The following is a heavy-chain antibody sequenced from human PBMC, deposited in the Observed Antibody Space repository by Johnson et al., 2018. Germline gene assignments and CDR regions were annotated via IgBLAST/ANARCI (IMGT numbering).Heavy chain of an antibody. V-gene: IGHV5-51*01. CDR1: GYSFTSYW. Sequence: VQLVESGAEVKKPGESLKISCKGSGYSFTSYWIGWVRQMPGKGLEWVGIIYPGDSDTRYSPSFQGHVTISAAKSINTAYLQWSSLKASATAMYYCARDDAFDIWGQGTMVTVSP. J-gene: IGHJ3*02. CDR3: ARDDAFDI. CDR2: IYPGDSDT.